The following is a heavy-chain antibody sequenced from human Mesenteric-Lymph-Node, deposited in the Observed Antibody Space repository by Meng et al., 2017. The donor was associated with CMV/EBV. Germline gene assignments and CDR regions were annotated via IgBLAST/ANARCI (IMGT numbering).Heavy chain of an antibody. CDR3: ARASSYYDFWSGYSVLYYYYGMDV. V-gene: IGHV4-59*01. CDR2: ISYSGST. Sequence: SETLSLTCIVSGGSISSSYWSWIRQPPGKGLEWIGYISYSGSTNYNPSLKSRVTISVDTSKNQFSLKLSSVTAADTAVYYCARASSYYDFWSGYSVLYYYYGMDVWGQGTTVTVSS. CDR1: GGSISSSY. D-gene: IGHD3-3*01. J-gene: IGHJ6*02.